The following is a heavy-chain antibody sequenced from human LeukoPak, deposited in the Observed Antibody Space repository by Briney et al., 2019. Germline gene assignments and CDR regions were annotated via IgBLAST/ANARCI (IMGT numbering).Heavy chain of an antibody. Sequence: PGGSLRLFCAASGFPFRTYPKHWVRQAPGKAPESVADKSSGESNTYYGDSGKGRFTNSRDNTKNTLYLQMNSLRAEGTAVYYCAIGGRQRDCGGDCYCDYWGQGTLVTVSS. CDR3: AIGGRQRDCGGDCYCDY. V-gene: IGHV3-30*04. J-gene: IGHJ4*02. CDR1: GFPFRTYP. D-gene: IGHD2-21*02. CDR2: KSSGESNT.